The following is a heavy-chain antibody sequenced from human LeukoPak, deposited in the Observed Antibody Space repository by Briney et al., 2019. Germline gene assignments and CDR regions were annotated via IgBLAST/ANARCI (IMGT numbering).Heavy chain of an antibody. CDR1: GFAFNRYS. D-gene: IGHD3-10*01. V-gene: IGHV3-48*04. CDR3: ARVRGPTLVTSYMDV. J-gene: IGHJ6*03. CDR2: ITGDSNII. Sequence: GGSLRLSCAASGFAFNRYSIYWVRQAPGKGLEWISYITGDSNIIYYADSMKGRFTVSRDIAKKSVYLQMSSLRAEDTAVYHCARVRGPTLVTSYMDVWGKGTTVTVSS.